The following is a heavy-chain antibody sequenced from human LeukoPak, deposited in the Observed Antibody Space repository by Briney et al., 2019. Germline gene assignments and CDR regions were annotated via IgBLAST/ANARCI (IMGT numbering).Heavy chain of an antibody. J-gene: IGHJ4*02. D-gene: IGHD6-19*01. Sequence: GGSLRLSCAASGFTFSDYAMNWVRQAPGKGLEWVSTISANAVTTYYADSVKGRFTLSRDHSQHPPYLQMNSLRAEDTAAYYCARYAKTTAVAGFDYWGQGTLVTVSS. CDR1: GFTFSDYA. V-gene: IGHV3-23*01. CDR3: ARYAKTTAVAGFDY. CDR2: ISANAVTT.